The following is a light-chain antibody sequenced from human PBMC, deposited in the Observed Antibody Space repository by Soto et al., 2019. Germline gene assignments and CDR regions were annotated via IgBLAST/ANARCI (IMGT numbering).Light chain of an antibody. CDR1: LGISTY. Sequence: DIQLTQSPSFLSASVGDRVTITCRASLGISTYLAWYQQKPGKAPNLLIYAASTLQSGVPSRFSGSGSGTEFTLTSRSLQPEEFANYYSQHVNTYTFGPGTKVDIK. CDR3: QHVNTYT. V-gene: IGKV1-9*01. J-gene: IGKJ3*01. CDR2: AAS.